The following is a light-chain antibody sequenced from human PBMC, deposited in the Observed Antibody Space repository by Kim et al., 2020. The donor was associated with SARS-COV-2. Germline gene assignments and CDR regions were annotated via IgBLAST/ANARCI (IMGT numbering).Light chain of an antibody. Sequence: GQSVTIACTGTSSDVGGYNYVSWYQQHPGKAPKLMIYEVSKRPSGVPDRFSGSKSGNTASLTVSGLQAEDEADYYCSSYAGSTWVFGGGTQLTVL. J-gene: IGLJ3*02. CDR3: SSYAGSTWV. CDR2: EVS. V-gene: IGLV2-8*01. CDR1: SSDVGGYNY.